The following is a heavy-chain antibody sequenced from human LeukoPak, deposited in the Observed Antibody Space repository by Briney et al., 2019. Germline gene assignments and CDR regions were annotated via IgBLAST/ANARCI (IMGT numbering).Heavy chain of an antibody. J-gene: IGHJ6*02. CDR2: INHSGST. V-gene: IGHV4-34*01. CDR3: ARLKYYYGSGSYYNFLVRSNYGMDV. Sequence: SETLSLTCAVYGGSFSGYYWSWIRQPPGKGLEWIGEINHSGSTNYNPSLKSRVTISVDTSKNQFSLRLSSVTAADTAVYYCARLKYYYGSGSYYNFLVRSNYGMDVWGQGTTVTVSS. D-gene: IGHD3-10*01. CDR1: GGSFSGYY.